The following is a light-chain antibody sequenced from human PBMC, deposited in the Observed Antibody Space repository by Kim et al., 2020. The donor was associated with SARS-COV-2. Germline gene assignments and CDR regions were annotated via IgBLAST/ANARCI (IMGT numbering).Light chain of an antibody. CDR1: QSVGSSY. V-gene: IGKV3-20*01. CDR3: QQYGSSPPWT. CDR2: GAS. Sequence: PGESATLSCRARQSVGSSYLAWYQQKPGQAPRLLIYGASSRATGIPDRFSGSGSGTDFTLTISRLEPEDFAVYYCQQYGSSPPWTFGQGTKVDIK. J-gene: IGKJ1*01.